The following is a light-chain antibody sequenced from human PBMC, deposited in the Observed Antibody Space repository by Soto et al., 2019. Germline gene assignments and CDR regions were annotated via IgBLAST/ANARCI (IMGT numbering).Light chain of an antibody. CDR1: QSVSSY. V-gene: IGKV3-11*01. Sequence: EIVLTQSPGTLSLSPGERATLNCRASQSVSSYLAWYQQKPGQAPRLLIYGASTRATGIAARFSGSRSGPDFTLTISSLQPEDFATYYCQQSYSSPPTFGQGTKVDIK. CDR3: QQSYSSPPT. CDR2: GAS. J-gene: IGKJ1*01.